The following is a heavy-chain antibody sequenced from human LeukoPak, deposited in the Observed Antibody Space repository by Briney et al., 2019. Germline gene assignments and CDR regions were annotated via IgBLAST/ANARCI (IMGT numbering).Heavy chain of an antibody. D-gene: IGHD3-22*01. CDR3: AIDLAPLYYYDSSGYAFDI. CDR2: INWNGGGT. Sequence: PGGSLRLSCAASGFTFDDYGMSWVRQAPGKGLEWVSGINWNGGGTGYADSVKGRFTISRDNAKNSLYLQMNSLRAEDTALSYCAIDLAPLYYYDSSGYAFDIWGQGTMVTVSS. V-gene: IGHV3-20*04. CDR1: GFTFDDYG. J-gene: IGHJ3*02.